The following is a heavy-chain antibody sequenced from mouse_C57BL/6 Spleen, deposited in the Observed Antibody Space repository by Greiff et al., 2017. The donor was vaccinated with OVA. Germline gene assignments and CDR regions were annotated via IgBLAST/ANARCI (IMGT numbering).Heavy chain of an antibody. CDR3: VYEYDGAAWFAY. Sequence: VKLVESGAELARPGASVKLSCKASGYTFTSYGISWVQQRTGQGLEWIGEIYPRSGNTYYNEKFKGKATLTADKSSSTAYMELRSLTSEDSAVYFCVYEYDGAAWFAYWGQGTLVTVSA. J-gene: IGHJ3*01. D-gene: IGHD2-4*01. CDR2: IYPRSGNT. V-gene: IGHV1-81*01. CDR1: GYTFTSYG.